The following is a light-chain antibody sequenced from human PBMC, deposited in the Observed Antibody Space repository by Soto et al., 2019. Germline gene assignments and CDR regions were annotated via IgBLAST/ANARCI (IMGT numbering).Light chain of an antibody. V-gene: IGKV3-15*01. J-gene: IGKJ2*01. CDR2: GAS. CDR3: QQFDNWPPT. CDR1: QSVTSN. Sequence: EIVMTPSPATLSVSPLERANLSCRASQSVTSNLAWYQQKPGQAPRLLIYGASTRATGFPARFSGSGSGTEFTLTISSLQSEDFAVYYCQQFDNWPPTFGQGTKVAIK.